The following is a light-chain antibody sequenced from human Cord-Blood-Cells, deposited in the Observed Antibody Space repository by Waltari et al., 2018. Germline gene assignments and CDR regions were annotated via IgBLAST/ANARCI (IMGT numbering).Light chain of an antibody. V-gene: IGKV1-8*01. CDR2: AAS. Sequence: AIRMTQSPSSPSASTGDRVTITCRASQGISSYLAWYQQKPGKAPKLLLYAASTLQTGVPSRFSGSGSGTDFSLTIKSLQSKDVATSYCQQYISFATFGEGPKVEI. J-gene: IGKJ1*01. CDR3: QQYISFAT. CDR1: QGISSY.